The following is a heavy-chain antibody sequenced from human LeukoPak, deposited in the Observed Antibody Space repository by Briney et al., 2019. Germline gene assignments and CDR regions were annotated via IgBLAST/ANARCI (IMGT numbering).Heavy chain of an antibody. J-gene: IGHJ4*02. CDR2: ISSSGSTI. Sequence: GGSLRLSCAASGFTFSSYEMNWVRQAPGKGLEWVSYISSSGSTIYYADSVKGRFTISRDNAKNSLYLQMNSLRAEDTAVYYCARGIDDDARYSSGWYRGQGTLVTVSS. D-gene: IGHD6-19*01. CDR1: GFTFSSYE. CDR3: ARGIDDDARYSSGWY. V-gene: IGHV3-48*03.